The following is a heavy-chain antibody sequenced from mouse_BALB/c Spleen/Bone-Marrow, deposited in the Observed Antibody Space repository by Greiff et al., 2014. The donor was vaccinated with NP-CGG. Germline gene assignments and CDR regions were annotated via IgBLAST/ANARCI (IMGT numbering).Heavy chain of an antibody. Sequence: VQLQQSGAELMKPGASVKISRKATGYTFSSYWIEWVNQRPGHGLEWIGEILPGSGTTHYNEKFKDKATFTADTSSNTAYMQLSSLTSEDSAVYYCARGGYDTSIFAYWGQGTLVTVSA. V-gene: IGHV1-9*01. D-gene: IGHD2-3*01. CDR2: ILPGSGTT. CDR1: GYTFSSYW. J-gene: IGHJ3*01. CDR3: ARGGYDTSIFAY.